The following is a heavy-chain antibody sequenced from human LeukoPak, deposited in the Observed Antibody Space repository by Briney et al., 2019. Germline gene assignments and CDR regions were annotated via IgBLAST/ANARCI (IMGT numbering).Heavy chain of an antibody. CDR2: INHSGST. CDR1: GGSFSGYY. D-gene: IGHD1-26*01. CDR3: ARGIVGATLFDY. V-gene: IGHV4-34*01. J-gene: IGHJ4*02. Sequence: SETLSLTCAVYGGSFSGYYWSWIRQPPGKGLEWIGEINHSGSTNYNPSLKSRVTISVDTSKNQFSLKLSSVTAADTAVYYCARGIVGATLFDYWGQGTLVTVSS.